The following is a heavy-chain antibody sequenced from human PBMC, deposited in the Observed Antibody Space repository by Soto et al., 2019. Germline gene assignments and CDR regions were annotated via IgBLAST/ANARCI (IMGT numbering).Heavy chain of an antibody. CDR1: GYSISSGYY. CDR3: ARDTLYRSGWATPQYFQH. CDR2: IYHSGST. D-gene: IGHD6-19*01. Sequence: NLSLTCAVSGYSISSGYYWGWIRQPPGKGLEWIGSIYHSGSTYYNPSLKSRVTISVDKSKNKFSLKLSSVTAADTAVYYCARDTLYRSGWATPQYFQHWGQG. V-gene: IGHV4-38-2*02. J-gene: IGHJ1*01.